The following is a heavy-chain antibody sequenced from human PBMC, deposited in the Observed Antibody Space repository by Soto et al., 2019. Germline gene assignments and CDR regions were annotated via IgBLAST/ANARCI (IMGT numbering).Heavy chain of an antibody. V-gene: IGHV1-46*01. CDR2: INPSGGGT. D-gene: IGHD1-1*01. Sequence: QVQLVQSGAEVKKPGASVKVSCKASGFTFTNYYIHWVRQAPGQGLEWMGLINPSGGGTFYAQRFQGRVTVTRDTSTGTVYMELSNLRLEDTAVYFCARDSGDTTLRQWGRSFHYWGQGTLVTVSS. CDR1: GFTFTNYY. J-gene: IGHJ4*02. CDR3: ARDSGDTTLRQWGRSFHY.